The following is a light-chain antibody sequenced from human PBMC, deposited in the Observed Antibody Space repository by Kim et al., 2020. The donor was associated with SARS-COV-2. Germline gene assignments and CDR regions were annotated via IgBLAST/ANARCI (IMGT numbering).Light chain of an antibody. J-gene: IGKJ4*01. Sequence: DIQMTQSPFSLSASVGDRVTITCRASQSISSYLNWYQQKPVKAPKLLIYAASSLQSGVPSSFSGSGSGTDFTLTISRLQLVNFAAYYCQQSYGNPPAFGGGATVDIK. V-gene: IGKV1-39*01. CDR2: AAS. CDR1: QSISSY. CDR3: QQSYGNPPA.